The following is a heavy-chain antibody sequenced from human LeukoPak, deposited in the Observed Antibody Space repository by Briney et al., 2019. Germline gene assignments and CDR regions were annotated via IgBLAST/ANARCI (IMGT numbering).Heavy chain of an antibody. J-gene: IGHJ4*02. CDR2: ISGSGGST. CDR3: AKVAPYGNYLFHY. Sequence: PGGSVRLSCAASEFTFSSYAMSWVRQAPGKGLEWVSGISGSGGSTNYADSVKGRFTIARDNSKNTLYLQMNSLGAEDTAVYYCAKVAPYGNYLFHYWGQGTRVTVSS. V-gene: IGHV3-23*01. D-gene: IGHD1-7*01. CDR1: EFTFSSYA.